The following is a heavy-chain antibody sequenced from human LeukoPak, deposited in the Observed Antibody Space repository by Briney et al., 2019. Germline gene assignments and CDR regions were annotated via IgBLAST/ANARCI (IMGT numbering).Heavy chain of an antibody. V-gene: IGHV1-18*01. CDR3: ARNQLDTSYYYYGMDV. CDR2: ISAYNGNT. D-gene: IGHD1-1*01. J-gene: IGHJ6*02. CDR1: GYTFTSYG. Sequence: ASAKVSCKASGYTFTSYGISWVRQAPGQGLEWMGWISAYNGNTNYAQKLQGRVTMTTDTSTSTAYMELRSLRSDDTAVYYCARNQLDTSYYYYGMDVWGQGTTVTVSS.